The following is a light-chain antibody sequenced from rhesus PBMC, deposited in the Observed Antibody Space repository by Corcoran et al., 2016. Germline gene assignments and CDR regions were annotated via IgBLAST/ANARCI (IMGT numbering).Light chain of an antibody. Sequence: QVILTQSPATLSLSPGERATLSCRASQSVGSSLAWYQQKPGQAPTLLIYGASSRATEIPDRFSGSGSGTEFTLTISSLEPEDFAVYYCHKYNTSPRTFGQGTKVEIK. CDR3: HKYNTSPRT. CDR1: QSVGSS. V-gene: IGKV3-53*01. CDR2: GAS. J-gene: IGKJ1*01.